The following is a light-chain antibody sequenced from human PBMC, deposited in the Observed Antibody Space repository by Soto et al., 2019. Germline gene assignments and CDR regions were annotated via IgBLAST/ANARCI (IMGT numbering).Light chain of an antibody. CDR2: KAS. J-gene: IGKJ1*01. V-gene: IGKV1-5*03. CDR3: QQYNNYPWT. CDR1: QNLNNW. Sequence: DIQMTQSPSTLSASVGDRVTITCRASQNLNNWLPGFKQKQGKAPSPLIYKASGLEGGVPSRFSGSGSGTEFTLTISSLQPDDSSTYYCQQYNNYPWTFGQGTKVEIK.